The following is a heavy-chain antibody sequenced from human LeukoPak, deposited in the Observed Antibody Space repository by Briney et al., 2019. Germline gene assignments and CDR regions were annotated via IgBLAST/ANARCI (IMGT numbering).Heavy chain of an antibody. V-gene: IGHV3-21*01. J-gene: IGHJ4*02. Sequence: GGSLRLSCAAYGFTFSSLSMNWVRQAPGKGLEWVSSITSSSNYIYYATSVRGRFTISRDNAKNSLYLQMNSLRAEDTAVYYCARDLRLWGQGTLVTVSS. CDR2: ITSSSNYI. CDR1: GFTFSSLS. CDR3: ARDLRL.